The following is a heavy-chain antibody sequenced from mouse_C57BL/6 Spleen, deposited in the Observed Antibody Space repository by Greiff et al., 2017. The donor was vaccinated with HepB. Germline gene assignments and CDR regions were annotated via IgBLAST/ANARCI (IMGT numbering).Heavy chain of an antibody. CDR1: GYTFTSYW. CDR3: ARWFRYFDV. CDR2: IDPSDSYT. V-gene: IGHV1-69*01. D-gene: IGHD2-2*01. Sequence: QVQLQQPGAELVMPGASVKLSCKASGYTFTSYWMHWVKQRPGQGLEWIGEIDPSDSYTNYNQKFKGKSTLTVDKSSSTAYMQLSNLTSEDSAVYYSARWFRYFDVWGTGTTVTVSS. J-gene: IGHJ1*03.